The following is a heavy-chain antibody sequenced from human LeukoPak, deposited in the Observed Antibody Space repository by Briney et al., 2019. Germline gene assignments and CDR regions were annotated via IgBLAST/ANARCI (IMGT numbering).Heavy chain of an antibody. Sequence: SVKVSCKASGGTFSSYAISWVRQAPGQGLEWMGRIIPILGIANYAQKFQGRVTITADKSTSTAYMELSSLRSEDTAVYYCARDGAYGSGSYLYHWYFDLWGRGTLVTVSS. V-gene: IGHV1-69*04. CDR2: IIPILGIA. CDR3: ARDGAYGSGSYLYHWYFDL. D-gene: IGHD3-10*01. J-gene: IGHJ2*01. CDR1: GGTFSSYA.